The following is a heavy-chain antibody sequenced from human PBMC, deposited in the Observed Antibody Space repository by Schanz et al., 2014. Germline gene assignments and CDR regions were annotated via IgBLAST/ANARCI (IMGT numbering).Heavy chain of an antibody. CDR1: GFIFNDYY. CDR3: VRDERVISGVWFDP. D-gene: IGHD3-16*02. CDR2: ISRDGTTS. J-gene: IGHJ5*02. Sequence: QVQLVESGGGVVQPGRSLRLSCAASGFIFNDYYMNWIRQAPGKGLEWLSYISRDGTTSYYADSVKGRFTISRDNARNTVSLQMNSLRADDTAVYYCVRDERVISGVWFDPWGQGTLVTVSS. V-gene: IGHV3-11*04.